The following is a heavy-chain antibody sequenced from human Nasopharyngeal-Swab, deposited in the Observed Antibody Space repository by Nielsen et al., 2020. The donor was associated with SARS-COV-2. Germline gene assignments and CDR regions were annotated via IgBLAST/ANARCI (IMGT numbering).Heavy chain of an antibody. V-gene: IGHV3-33*03. CDR1: GFTFSGYG. CDR2: IWHDGRFQ. Sequence: GESLKISCAASGFTFSGYGMHWVRQAPGKGLEWVAVIWHDGRFQFYADSVKGRFTVPRDNPKNTLYLQMNSLRAEDTAVYYCATEGVGDAYNSDWFDWWGQGTLVTVSS. D-gene: IGHD6-19*01. CDR3: ATEGVGDAYNSDWFDW. J-gene: IGHJ4*02.